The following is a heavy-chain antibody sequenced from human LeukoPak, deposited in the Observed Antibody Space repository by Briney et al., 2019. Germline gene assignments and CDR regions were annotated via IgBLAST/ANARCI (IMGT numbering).Heavy chain of an antibody. CDR1: GGSISSGGYS. J-gene: IGHJ3*02. V-gene: IGHV4-30-2*01. CDR2: IYHSGSI. Sequence: SETLSLTCAVSGGSISSGGYSWSWIRQPPGKGLEWIGYIYHSGSIYYNPSLKSRVTISVDRSKNQFSLKLSSVTAADTAVYYCARVSRHDDSSGYYNAFDIWGQGTMVTVSS. CDR3: ARVSRHDDSSGYYNAFDI. D-gene: IGHD3-22*01.